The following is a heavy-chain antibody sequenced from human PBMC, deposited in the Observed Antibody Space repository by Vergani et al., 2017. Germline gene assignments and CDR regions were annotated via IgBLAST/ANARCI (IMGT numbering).Heavy chain of an antibody. D-gene: IGHD4-11*01. CDR1: GGSFTSYH. CDR2: IDHTGRP. CDR3: ARVNTETNGHLYYYYYMDV. J-gene: IGHJ6*03. Sequence: QVQLQQWGGGLLKPSETLSLTCVVNGGSFTSYHWTWIRQSPGEGLEWVGDIDHTGRPDYNPSLKSRLTIAVDKSRNQFSLTLNSVTATDTAIYFCARVNTETNGHLYYYYYMDVWGRGTAVTVS. V-gene: IGHV4-34*01.